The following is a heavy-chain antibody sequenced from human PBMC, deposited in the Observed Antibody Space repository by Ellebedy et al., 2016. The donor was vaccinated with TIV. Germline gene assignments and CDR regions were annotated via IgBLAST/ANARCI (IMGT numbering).Heavy chain of an antibody. J-gene: IGHJ5*02. CDR3: ARDQGSSGYYEFDP. D-gene: IGHD3-22*01. CDR1: GGSFSGYY. CDR2: INHSGST. Sequence: GSLRLSXAVYGGSFSGYYWSWIRQPPGKGLEWIGEINHSGSTNYNPSLKSRVTISVDTSKNQFSLKLSSVTAADTAVYYCARDQGSSGYYEFDPWGQGTLVTVSS. V-gene: IGHV4-34*01.